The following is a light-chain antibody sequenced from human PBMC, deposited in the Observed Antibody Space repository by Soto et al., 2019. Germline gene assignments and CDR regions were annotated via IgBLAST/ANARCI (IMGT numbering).Light chain of an antibody. CDR3: QQYDIWPPYT. Sequence: EVVMTQSPASLSASPGESVTLSCRASQNIRSSLAWYQQRPGQAPRLLIYDASTRATGIPPRFSGGGSGTEFTVTISSLQSEDFAIYYCQQYDIWPPYTFGQGPRWIS. CDR1: QNIRSS. V-gene: IGKV3-15*01. CDR2: DAS. J-gene: IGKJ2*01.